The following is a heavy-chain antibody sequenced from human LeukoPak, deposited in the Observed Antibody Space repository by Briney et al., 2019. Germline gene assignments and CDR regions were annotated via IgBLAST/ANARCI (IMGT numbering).Heavy chain of an antibody. J-gene: IGHJ6*02. CDR3: ARGAYGPRKPYYYGMDV. V-gene: IGHV4-34*01. Sequence: SETLPLTCAVYGGSFSGYYWSWIRQPPGKGLEWIGEINHSGSTNYNPSLKSRVTISVDTSKNQFSLKLSSVTAADTAVYYCARGAYGPRKPYYYGMDVWGQGTTVAVSS. CDR1: GGSFSGYY. D-gene: IGHD3-10*01. CDR2: INHSGST.